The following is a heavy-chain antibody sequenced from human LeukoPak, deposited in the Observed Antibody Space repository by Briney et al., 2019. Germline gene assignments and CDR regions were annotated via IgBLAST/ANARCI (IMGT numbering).Heavy chain of an antibody. Sequence: PSGTLSLTCTVSGGSITSSNWWSWVRQPPGKGLEWIGEIYHSGSTNYQPSLKSRVTMSVDKSKDQFSQKLTSVTAADTAVYYCVKRGNVANFDSWGQGILVTVSS. D-gene: IGHD5-12*01. CDR1: GGSITSSNW. V-gene: IGHV4-4*02. J-gene: IGHJ4*02. CDR3: VKRGNVANFDS. CDR2: IYHSGST.